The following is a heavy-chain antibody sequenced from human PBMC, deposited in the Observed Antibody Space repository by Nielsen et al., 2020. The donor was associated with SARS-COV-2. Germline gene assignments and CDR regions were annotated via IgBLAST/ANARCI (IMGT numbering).Heavy chain of an antibody. CDR1: GGSFSGYY. J-gene: IGHJ5*02. CDR3: ARATLILRYFDWSKSGWFDP. CDR2: INHSGST. D-gene: IGHD3-9*01. Sequence: SETLSLTCAVYGGSFSGYYWSWIRQPPGKGLEWIGEINHSGSTNYNPSLKSRVTISVDTSKNQFSLKLSSVTAADTAVYYCARATLILRYFDWSKSGWFDPWGQGTLVTVSS. V-gene: IGHV4-34*01.